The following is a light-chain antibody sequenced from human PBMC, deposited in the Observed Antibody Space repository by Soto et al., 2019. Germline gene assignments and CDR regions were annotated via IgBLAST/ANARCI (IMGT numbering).Light chain of an antibody. CDR2: EVS. CDR3: SSYAGSNILYV. Sequence: QSVLTQPASGSGSPGLSITISCTGTSSDVGNYNLVSWYQQHPGKAPKLMIYEVSKRPSGVSNRFSGSKSGNTASLTISGLQAEDEADYYCSSYAGSNILYVFGTGTKVTVL. CDR1: SSDVGNYNL. J-gene: IGLJ1*01. V-gene: IGLV2-23*02.